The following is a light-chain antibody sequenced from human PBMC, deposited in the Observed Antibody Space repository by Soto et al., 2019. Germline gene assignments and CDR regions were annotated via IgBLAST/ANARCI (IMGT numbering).Light chain of an antibody. Sequence: QSVLTQPASVSGSPGQSITISCTGTSSDVGGYNYVSWYQQHPGKAPKLMIYEVSNRPSGVSNRFSGSKSGNTASLTISGLQAEDEADYYCNSYTSTTTGVFGTGTKLTVL. V-gene: IGLV2-14*01. CDR3: NSYTSTTTGV. J-gene: IGLJ1*01. CDR1: SSDVGGYNY. CDR2: EVS.